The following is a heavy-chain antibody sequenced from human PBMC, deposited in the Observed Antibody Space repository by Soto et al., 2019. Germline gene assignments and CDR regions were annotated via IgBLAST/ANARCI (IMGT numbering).Heavy chain of an antibody. J-gene: IGHJ6*02. CDR2: ISSSSSYR. V-gene: IGHV3-21*01. D-gene: IGHD3-22*01. CDR3: ARVVDYYDPYYYYGMDV. CDR1: GFTFSTYT. Sequence: EVQLVESGGGLVKPGGSLRLSCAASGFTFSTYTMNWVRQAPGKGLEWVSSISSSSSYRYYSDSVKGLSTISRDNAKISLYLQINSLRAVDTAVYYCARVVDYYDPYYYYGMDVWGQGTTVTVSS.